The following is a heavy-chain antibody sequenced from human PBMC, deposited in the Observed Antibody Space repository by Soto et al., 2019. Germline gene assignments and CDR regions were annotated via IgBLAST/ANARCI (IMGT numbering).Heavy chain of an antibody. CDR2: ISTSSGNA. J-gene: IGHJ4*02. CDR1: GYTFASYA. D-gene: IGHD5-18*01. V-gene: IGHV1-18*01. Sequence: QVQLVQSGGEVRKHGASVNVSCKASGYTFASYAITWVRQAPGEGLEWMGWISTSSGNANYAQRVQGRVTITRDTSTTTVYMQLRSLRSDDSAVYFCARSVGYPDYWGQGTLVTVSS. CDR3: ARSVGYPDY.